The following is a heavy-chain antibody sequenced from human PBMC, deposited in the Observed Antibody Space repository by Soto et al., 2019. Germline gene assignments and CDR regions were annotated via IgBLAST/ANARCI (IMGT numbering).Heavy chain of an antibody. CDR2: IATYNSNR. V-gene: IGHV1-18*01. CDR3: ERVLGRFVNWFDP. D-gene: IGHD1-26*01. Sequence: HLVQSGPEVKKPGASITVSCKTSGDTFTNFGLSWGRQAPGQGLEWMGWIATYNSNRNYAQKYQGRLTLTTGTSRSTDYMEMKSLGYDDTAVYYCERVLGRFVNWFDPWGQGTLVTVSS. CDR1: GDTFTNFG. J-gene: IGHJ5*02.